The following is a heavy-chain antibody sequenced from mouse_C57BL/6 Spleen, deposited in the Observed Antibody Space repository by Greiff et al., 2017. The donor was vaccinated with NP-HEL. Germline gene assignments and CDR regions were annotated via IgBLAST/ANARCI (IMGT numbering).Heavy chain of an antibody. Sequence: VQLKESGPGLVKPSQSLSLTCSVTGYSITSGYYWNWIRQFPGNKLGWMGYISYDGSNNYNPSLKNRISITRDTSKNQFFLKLNSVTTEDTATYYCARGGITTVVVYYYAMDYWGQGTSVTVSS. CDR3: ARGGITTVVVYYYAMDY. CDR2: ISYDGSN. J-gene: IGHJ4*01. V-gene: IGHV3-6*01. CDR1: GYSITSGYY. D-gene: IGHD1-1*01.